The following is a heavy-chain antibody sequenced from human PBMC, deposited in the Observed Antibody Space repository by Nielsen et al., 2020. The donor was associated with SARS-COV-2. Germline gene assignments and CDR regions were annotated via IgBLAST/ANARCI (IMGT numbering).Heavy chain of an antibody. V-gene: IGHV1-2*06. Sequence: ASVKVSCKASGYTFTGYYMHWVRQAPGQGLEWMGRINPNSGGTNYAQKFQGRVTMTADTSTTTAYMELRSLRSDDTAVYYCASRRYSYGSAAFDIWGQGTMVTVSS. D-gene: IGHD5-18*01. CDR2: INPNSGGT. CDR1: GYTFTGYY. CDR3: ASRRYSYGSAAFDI. J-gene: IGHJ3*02.